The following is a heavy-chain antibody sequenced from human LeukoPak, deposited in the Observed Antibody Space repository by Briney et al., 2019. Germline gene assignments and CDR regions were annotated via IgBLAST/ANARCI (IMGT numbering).Heavy chain of an antibody. J-gene: IGHJ3*02. CDR3: ARVSAYYYDSSGYSAPDAFDI. D-gene: IGHD3-22*01. CDR2: IYSGGST. CDR1: GFTVSSNY. Sequence: GGSLRLSCAASGFTVSSNYMSWVRQAPGKGLEWVSVIYSGGSTYYADSVKGRFTISRDNSKNTLYLQMNSLRAEDTAVYYCARVSAYYYDSSGYSAPDAFDIWGQGTMVTVSS. V-gene: IGHV3-53*01.